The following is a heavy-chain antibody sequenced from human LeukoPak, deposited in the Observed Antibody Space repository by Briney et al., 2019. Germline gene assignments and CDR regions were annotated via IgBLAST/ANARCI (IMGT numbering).Heavy chain of an antibody. V-gene: IGHV3-21*01. CDR3: AKDLSVIAAAVDY. CDR1: GFTFSSYS. Sequence: PGGSLRLSCAASGFTFSSYSMNWVRQAPGKGLEWVSSISSSSSYVHYADSVKGRFTISRDNAKNSLYLQMNSLRAEDTAVYYCAKDLSVIAAAVDYWGQGTLVTVSS. CDR2: ISSSSSYV. J-gene: IGHJ4*02. D-gene: IGHD2-15*01.